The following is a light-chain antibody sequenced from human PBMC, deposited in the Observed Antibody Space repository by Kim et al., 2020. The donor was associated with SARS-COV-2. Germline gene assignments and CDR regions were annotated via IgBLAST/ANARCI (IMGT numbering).Light chain of an antibody. J-gene: IGKJ3*01. Sequence: DIQMTQSPSSLSASVGDRVTITCRASQGIRNYLVWYQQKPGTVPKLLIYAAGTLQSGVPSRFSGSGSGTDFTLTISSLQPEDVATYYCQKYNSAPCAFGPGTKVDIK. CDR3: QKYNSAPCA. CDR1: QGIRNY. CDR2: AAG. V-gene: IGKV1-27*01.